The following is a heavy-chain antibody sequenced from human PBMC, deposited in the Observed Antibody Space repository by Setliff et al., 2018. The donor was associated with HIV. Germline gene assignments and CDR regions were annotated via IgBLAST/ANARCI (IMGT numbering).Heavy chain of an antibody. Sequence: PGESLKISCKGSGYSFTSYWIGWVRQMPGKGLEWMGIIYPGDSDTRYSPSFQGQVTISADKSISTAYLQWSSLKASDTAMYYCAGSYSSSWYGAEYFQHWGRAPWSPSPQ. CDR3: AGSYSSSWYGAEYFQH. J-gene: IGHJ1*01. CDR1: GYSFTSYW. D-gene: IGHD6-13*01. CDR2: IYPGDSDT. V-gene: IGHV5-51*01.